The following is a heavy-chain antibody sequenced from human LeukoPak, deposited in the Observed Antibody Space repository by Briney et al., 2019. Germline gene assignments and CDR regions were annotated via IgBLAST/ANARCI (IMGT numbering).Heavy chain of an antibody. CDR3: AREGGGATGTTDYNWFDP. CDR1: GGSISSGGYY. V-gene: IGHV4-30-2*01. J-gene: IGHJ5*02. D-gene: IGHD1-7*01. CDR2: IYHSGST. Sequence: PSETLSLTCTVSGGSISSGGYYWSWIQQPPGKGLEWIGYIYHSGSTYYNPSLKSRVTISVDRSKNQFSLKLSSVTAADTAVYYCAREGGGATGTTDYNWFDPWGQGTLVTVSS.